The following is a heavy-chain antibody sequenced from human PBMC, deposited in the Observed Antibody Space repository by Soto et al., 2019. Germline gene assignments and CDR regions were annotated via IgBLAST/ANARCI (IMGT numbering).Heavy chain of an antibody. CDR1: GFTFDDYA. CDR3: VKDAVYSGYDAGLDY. J-gene: IGHJ4*02. D-gene: IGHD5-12*01. CDR2: ISWNSGSI. V-gene: IGHV3-9*01. Sequence: EVQLVESGGGLVQPGRSLRLSCAASGFTFDDYAMHWVRQAPGKGLEWVSGISWNSGSIGYADSVKGRFTISRDNAKNSLYLQMNSLRAEDTALYYCVKDAVYSGYDAGLDYWGQGTLVTVSS.